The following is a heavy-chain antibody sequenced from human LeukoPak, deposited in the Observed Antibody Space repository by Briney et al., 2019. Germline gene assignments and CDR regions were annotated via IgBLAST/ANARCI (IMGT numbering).Heavy chain of an antibody. J-gene: IGHJ4*02. D-gene: IGHD1-26*01. V-gene: IGHV4-59*08. CDR2: IHNSGRT. Sequence: SETQSLTCSVSGGSVSSYYWNWIRQSPGEGLEWIGYIHNSGRTNYNPSLKSRVTGFVDTSKNQVSPRLSSVTAADTAVYYCARHGSISSESYFDYWGQGALVTVSS. CDR1: GGSVSSYY. CDR3: ARHGSISSESYFDY.